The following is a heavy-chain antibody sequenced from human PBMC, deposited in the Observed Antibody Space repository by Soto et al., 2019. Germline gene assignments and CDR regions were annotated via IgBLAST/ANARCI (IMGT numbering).Heavy chain of an antibody. CDR3: ARGSVVVPAATSPHDY. V-gene: IGHV1-46*01. CDR1: VYTFTSYY. J-gene: IGHJ4*02. CDR2: INPSGGST. Sequence: ASVKVSCKASVYTFTSYYIHCVRQAPGQGLEWMGIINPSGGSTSYAQKFQGRVTMTRDTSTSTVYMELSSLRSEDTAVYYCARGSVVVPAATSPHDYWGQGTLVTVSS. D-gene: IGHD2-2*01.